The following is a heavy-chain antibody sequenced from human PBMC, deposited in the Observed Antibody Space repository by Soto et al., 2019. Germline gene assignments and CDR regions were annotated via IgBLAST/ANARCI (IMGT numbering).Heavy chain of an antibody. CDR3: ARGTERYYYYYYGMDV. V-gene: IGHV4-4*02. CDR1: GGSISSSNW. CDR2: IYHSGST. J-gene: IGHJ6*02. Sequence: SETLSLTCAVSGGSISSSNWWSWVRQPPGKGLEWIGEIYHSGSTNYNPSLKSRVTISVDTSKNQFSLKLSSVTAADTAVYYCARGTERYYYYYYGMDVWGQGTSVTVSS.